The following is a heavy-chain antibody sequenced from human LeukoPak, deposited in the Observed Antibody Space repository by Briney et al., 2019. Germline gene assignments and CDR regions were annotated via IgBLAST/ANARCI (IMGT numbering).Heavy chain of an antibody. D-gene: IGHD3-3*01. CDR1: GFPFSSYS. CDR3: ASKVLRADFYYRDV. V-gene: IGHV3-48*01. Sequence: GGSLRLSCAVSGFPFSSYSMKWVRQAPGKGLEWVAYISSSSSPIYYADFVKGRFTISRDNAKSSLYLEMNSLTAEDTAVYYCASKVLRADFYYRDVWGKGTTVTVSS. CDR2: ISSSSSPI. J-gene: IGHJ6*03.